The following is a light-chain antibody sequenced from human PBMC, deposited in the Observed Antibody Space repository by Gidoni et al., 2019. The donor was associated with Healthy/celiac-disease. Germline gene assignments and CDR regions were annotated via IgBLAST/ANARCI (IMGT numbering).Light chain of an antibody. CDR1: QSISSW. V-gene: IGKV1-5*01. J-gene: IGKJ1*01. CDR2: DAS. Sequence: DIQMTQSPSTLSASVGDRVTITCRASQSISSWLAWYQQKPGKAPQLLIYDASSLESGVPSRFSGSGSGTEFTLTISSLQPDDFATYYCQQYNSYSWTFGQGTKVEIK. CDR3: QQYNSYSWT.